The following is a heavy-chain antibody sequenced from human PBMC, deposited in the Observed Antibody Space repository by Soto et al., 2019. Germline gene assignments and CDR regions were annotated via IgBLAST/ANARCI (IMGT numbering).Heavy chain of an antibody. CDR2: ISWDGGST. CDR1: GFTFDDYA. D-gene: IGHD3-10*01. CDR3: ARGGWFGELWYYGMDV. V-gene: IGHV3-43D*04. J-gene: IGHJ6*02. Sequence: GGSLRLSCAASGFTFDDYAMHWVRQAPGKGLEWVSLISWDGGSTYYADSVKGRFTISRDNSKNSLYLQMNSLRAEDTALYYCARGGWFGELWYYGMDVWGQGTTGTVSS.